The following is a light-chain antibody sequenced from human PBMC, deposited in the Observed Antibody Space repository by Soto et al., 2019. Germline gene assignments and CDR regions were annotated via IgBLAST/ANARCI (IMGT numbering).Light chain of an antibody. CDR1: QSVSSSN. J-gene: IGKJ1*01. CDR2: AAS. V-gene: IGKV3-20*01. Sequence: DIVLTQSPGTLSLSPGERATLSCRASQSVSSSNLAWYQQKPAQAPRLLIYAASRRAPGIPGRFSGSRSGTDFTLTISRLEPEDFAVYYCQQYLTSPKTFGQGTKVEIK. CDR3: QQYLTSPKT.